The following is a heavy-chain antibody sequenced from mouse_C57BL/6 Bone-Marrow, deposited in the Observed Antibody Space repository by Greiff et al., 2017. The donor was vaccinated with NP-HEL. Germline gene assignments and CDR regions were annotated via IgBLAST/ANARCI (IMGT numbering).Heavy chain of an antibody. J-gene: IGHJ3*01. V-gene: IGHV10-1*01. CDR2: IRSKSNNYAT. CDR1: GFSFNTYA. D-gene: IGHD2-1*01. Sequence: EVKLVESGGGLVQPKGSLKLSCAASGFSFNTYAMNWVRQAPGKGLEWVARIRSKSNNYATYYADSVKDRFTISRDDSESMLYLQMNNLKTEDTAMYYCVRQGIYYGNYDEGAWFAYWGQGTLVTVSA. CDR3: VRQGIYYGNYDEGAWFAY.